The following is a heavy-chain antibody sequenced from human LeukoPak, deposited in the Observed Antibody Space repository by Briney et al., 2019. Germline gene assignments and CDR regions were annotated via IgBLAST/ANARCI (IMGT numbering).Heavy chain of an antibody. D-gene: IGHD3-3*02. CDR3: AKSQGISAIGIQPLCAFEI. CDR1: GFMIRAYG. J-gene: IGHJ3*02. Sequence: PAESLRLSCAASGFMIRAYGVTWVRRAPGQGKQWVSSSSGSGGKTYFADSVNGRFTISRDNDDKTLYLHMNSLRVEDTAVYYCAKSQGISAIGIQPLCAFEIWGRGTVVTVAS. CDR2: SSGSGGKT. V-gene: IGHV3-23*01.